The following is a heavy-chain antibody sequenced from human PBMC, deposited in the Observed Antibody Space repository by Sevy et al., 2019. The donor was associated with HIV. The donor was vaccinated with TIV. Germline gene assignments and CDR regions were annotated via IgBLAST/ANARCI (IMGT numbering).Heavy chain of an antibody. CDR3: ARDSLDYGGNSY. J-gene: IGHJ4*02. V-gene: IGHV1-69*13. CDR1: GGTFSSYA. CDR2: IIPIFGTA. D-gene: IGHD4-17*01. Sequence: ASVKVSCKASGGTFSSYAISWVRQAPGQGLEWMGGIIPIFGTANYAQKFQGRVTITADESTSTAYMELSSLRSEDTAVYYCARDSLDYGGNSYWGQGTLVTVSS.